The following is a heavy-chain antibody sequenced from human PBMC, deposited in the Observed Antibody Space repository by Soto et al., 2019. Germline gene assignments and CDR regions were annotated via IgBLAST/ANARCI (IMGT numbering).Heavy chain of an antibody. CDR2: IYPGDSDT. J-gene: IGHJ6*02. V-gene: IGHV5-51*01. Sequence: PGEPLKISCKGAGDSFTSYGSGWVRQMPGKGLEWMGIIYPGDSDTRYSPSFQGQVTISADKSISTAYLQWSSLKASDTAMYYCARASHYGSGSYYKYYYYYGMDVWGQGTTVTVSS. D-gene: IGHD3-10*01. CDR3: ARASHYGSGSYYKYYYYYGMDV. CDR1: GDSFTSYG.